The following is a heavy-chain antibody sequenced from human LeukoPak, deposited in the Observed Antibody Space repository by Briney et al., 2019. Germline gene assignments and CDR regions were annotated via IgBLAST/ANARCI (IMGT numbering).Heavy chain of an antibody. CDR3: ARITMVRGVIFDWYFDL. D-gene: IGHD3-10*01. CDR2: ISAYNGNT. Sequence: ASVKVSCKASGYTFTGYYMHWVRQAPGQGLEWMGWISAYNGNTNYAQKLQGRVTMTTDTSTSTAYMELRSLRSDDTAVYYCARITMVRGVIFDWYFDLWGRGTLVTVSS. V-gene: IGHV1-18*04. CDR1: GYTFTGYY. J-gene: IGHJ2*01.